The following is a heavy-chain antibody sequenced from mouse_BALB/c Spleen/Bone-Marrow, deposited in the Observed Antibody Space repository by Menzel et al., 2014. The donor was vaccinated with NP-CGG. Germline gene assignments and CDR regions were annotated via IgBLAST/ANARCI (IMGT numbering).Heavy chain of an antibody. Sequence: EVQGVESGGDLVKPGGSLKLSCAASGFTFSTYGMSWVRQTPEKRLELVAAINNNGGSTYYPDTVKGRFTISRDNAKNTLYLQMSSLKSEDTALYYCARLGNDDAMDYWGQGTSVTVSS. J-gene: IGHJ4*01. V-gene: IGHV5-6-2*01. CDR2: INNNGGST. CDR1: GFTFSTYG. D-gene: IGHD2-12*01. CDR3: ARLGNDDAMDY.